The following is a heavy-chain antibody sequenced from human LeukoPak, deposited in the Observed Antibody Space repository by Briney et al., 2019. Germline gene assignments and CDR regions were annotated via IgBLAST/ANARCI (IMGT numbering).Heavy chain of an antibody. V-gene: IGHV3-23*01. CDR1: GFTFSSYA. Sequence: GGSLRLSCAASGFTFSSYAMSWVRQAPGKGLEWVSAISGSGGGTYYADSVKGRFTISRDNSKNTLYLQMSSLRAEDTAVYYCAKGKGSNYDFWSGYVDCWGQGTVVTVSS. D-gene: IGHD3-3*01. J-gene: IGHJ4*02. CDR3: AKGKGSNYDFWSGYVDC. CDR2: ISGSGGGT.